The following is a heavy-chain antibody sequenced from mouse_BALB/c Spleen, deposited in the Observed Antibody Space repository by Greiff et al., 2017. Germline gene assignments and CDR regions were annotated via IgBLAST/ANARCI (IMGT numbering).Heavy chain of an antibody. CDR3: ARGSTMIHYYAMDY. V-gene: IGHV1-87*01. J-gene: IGHJ4*01. CDR1: GYTFTSYW. Sequence: QVQLKQSGAELARPGASVKLSCKASGYTFTSYWMQWVKQRPGQGLEWIGAIYPGDGDTRYTQKFKGKATLTADKSSSTAYMQLSSLASEDSAVYYCARGSTMIHYYAMDYWGQGTSVTVSS. CDR2: IYPGDGDT. D-gene: IGHD2-4*01.